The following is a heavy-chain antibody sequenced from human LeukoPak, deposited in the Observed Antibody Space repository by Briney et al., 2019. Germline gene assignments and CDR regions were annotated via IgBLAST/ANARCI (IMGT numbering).Heavy chain of an antibody. D-gene: IGHD3-3*01. V-gene: IGHV3-23*01. CDR3: AKKADYDFWSGYSTLDY. Sequence: GGSLRLSCAASGFTFSSYAMSWVRQAPGKGLEWVSAINGSGGSTYYADSVKGRFTISRDNSKNTLYLQMNSLRAEDTAVYYCAKKADYDFWSGYSTLDYWGQGTLVTVSS. CDR1: GFTFSSYA. CDR2: INGSGGST. J-gene: IGHJ4*02.